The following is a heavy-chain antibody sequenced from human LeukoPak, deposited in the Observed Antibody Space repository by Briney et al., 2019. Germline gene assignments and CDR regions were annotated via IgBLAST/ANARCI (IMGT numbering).Heavy chain of an antibody. CDR3: ARVRGLRGRLRYSPYFDY. D-gene: IGHD2-21*02. Sequence: SETLSLTCAVYGGSFSGYYWSWIRQPPGKGLEWIGEINHSGSTNYNPSLKSRVTTSVDTSKNQFSLKLSSVTAADTAVYYCARVRGLRGRLRYSPYFDYWGQGTLVTVSS. J-gene: IGHJ4*02. CDR1: GGSFSGYY. V-gene: IGHV4-34*01. CDR2: INHSGST.